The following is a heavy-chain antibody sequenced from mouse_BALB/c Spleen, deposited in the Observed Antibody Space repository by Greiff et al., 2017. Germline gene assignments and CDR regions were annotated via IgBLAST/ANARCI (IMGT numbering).Heavy chain of an antibody. CDR2: IWAGGST. J-gene: IGHJ4*01. V-gene: IGHV2-9*02. D-gene: IGHD5-2*01. CDR1: GFSLTSYG. Sequence: QVQLKESGPGLVAPSQSLSITCTVSGFSLTSYGVHWVRQPPGKGLEWLGVIWAGGSTNYNSALMSRLSISKDNSKSQVFLKMNSLQTDDTAMYYCARGEHLVLYYAMDYWGQGTSVTVSS. CDR3: ARGEHLVLYYAMDY.